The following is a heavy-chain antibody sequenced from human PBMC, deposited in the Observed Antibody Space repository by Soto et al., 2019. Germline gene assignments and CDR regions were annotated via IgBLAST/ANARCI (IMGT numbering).Heavy chain of an antibody. D-gene: IGHD3-9*01. CDR2: MNPNSGNT. CDR1: GYSFSNYD. Sequence: QVQLVQSGAEVKKPGASVKVSCKASGYSFSNYDINWVRQATGQGLEWMGWMNPNSGNTGYAQNFLGRVTMTRKTSISTAYMELNSLRPEDTAVYYCATGGRRSDWYLNWGQGTLVTVSS. CDR3: ATGGRRSDWYLN. V-gene: IGHV1-8*01. J-gene: IGHJ4*02.